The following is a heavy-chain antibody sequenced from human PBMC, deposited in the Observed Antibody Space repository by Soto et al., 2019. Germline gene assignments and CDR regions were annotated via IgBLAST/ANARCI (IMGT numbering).Heavy chain of an antibody. CDR3: TRSRRSILMVYGFGGMDV. J-gene: IGHJ6*02. V-gene: IGHV3-23*01. Sequence: VQLLESGGGVVQRGGSLRLSCAASGFTVGSHAMSWVRQAPGKGLEWVSSISGSGDGTYYGDSVKGRFTNSRDSSSSTLYLQMDNLRGEDTAVYFCTRSRRSILMVYGFGGMDVWGQGTTVTVSS. CDR2: ISGSGDGT. CDR1: GFTVGSHA. D-gene: IGHD2-8*01.